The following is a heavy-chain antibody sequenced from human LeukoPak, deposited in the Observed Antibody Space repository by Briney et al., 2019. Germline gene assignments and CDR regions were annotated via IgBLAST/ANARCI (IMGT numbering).Heavy chain of an antibody. J-gene: IGHJ6*03. CDR3: ARSTGYSSGWYGSANYYYMDV. V-gene: IGHV3-53*01. Sequence: GGSLRLSCAASGFTVSSNYMSWVRQAPGKGLEWVSVIYSGGSTYYADSVKGRFTISRDNSKNTLYLQMNSLRAEDTAVYYCARSTGYSSGWYGSANYYYMDVWGKGTTVTVSS. CDR2: IYSGGST. CDR1: GFTVSSNY. D-gene: IGHD6-19*01.